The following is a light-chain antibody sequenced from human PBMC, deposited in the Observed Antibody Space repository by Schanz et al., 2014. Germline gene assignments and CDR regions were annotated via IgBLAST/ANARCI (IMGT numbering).Light chain of an antibody. CDR3: AAWDDSLRGV. Sequence: QSVLTQPPSVSGTSGHRVTISCSGSSTNIGVNVVYWYQQFPGAAPKLLIYKNNQRPSGVPDRFSGSKSGTSASLAISGLRSEDEADYYCAAWDDSLRGVFGGGTKLTVL. CDR1: STNIGVNV. CDR2: KNN. V-gene: IGLV1-47*01. J-gene: IGLJ3*02.